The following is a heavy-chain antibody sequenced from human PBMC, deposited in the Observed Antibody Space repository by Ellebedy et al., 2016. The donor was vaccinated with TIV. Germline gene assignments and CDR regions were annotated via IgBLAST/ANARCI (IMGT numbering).Heavy chain of an antibody. CDR2: ISSSSSYI. D-gene: IGHD4-11*01. Sequence: GGSLRLSXAASGFTFSSYAMSWVRQAPGKGLEWVSSISSSSSYIYYADSVKGRFTISRDNAKNSLYLQMNSLRAEDTAVYYCARLAVTTRDRDYWGQGTLVTVSS. CDR3: ARLAVTTRDRDY. CDR1: GFTFSSYA. V-gene: IGHV3-21*01. J-gene: IGHJ4*02.